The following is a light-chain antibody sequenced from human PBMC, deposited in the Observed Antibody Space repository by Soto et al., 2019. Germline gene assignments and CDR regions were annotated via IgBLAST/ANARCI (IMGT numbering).Light chain of an antibody. J-gene: IGKJ1*01. CDR2: DAS. Sequence: EIVLTQSPATLSLSPGERATLSCRASQSVSSYLAWYQQKPGQAPRLLIYDASNRATGIPARFSGSGSGTDFTLTISSLEPEDFAVYYCLQRSDWPRMFGQGTKVEIK. CDR3: LQRSDWPRM. CDR1: QSVSSY. V-gene: IGKV3-11*01.